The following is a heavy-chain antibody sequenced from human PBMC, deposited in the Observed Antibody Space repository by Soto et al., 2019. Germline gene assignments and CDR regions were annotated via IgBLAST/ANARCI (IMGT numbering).Heavy chain of an antibody. D-gene: IGHD3-16*01. CDR1: GFTFSSYD. CDR3: AREPERLGKIGWFGP. V-gene: IGHV3-13*04. J-gene: IGHJ5*02. CDR2: IGTAGDT. Sequence: GGSLRLSCAASGFTFSSYDMHWVRQATGKGLEWVSAIGTAGDTYYPGSVKGRFTISRDNAKNSLYLQMNSLRAEGTAVYYCAREPERLGKIGWFGPWGEGTLVTIAS.